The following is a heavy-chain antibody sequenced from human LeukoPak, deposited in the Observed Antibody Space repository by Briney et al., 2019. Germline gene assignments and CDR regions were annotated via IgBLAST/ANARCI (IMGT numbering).Heavy chain of an antibody. V-gene: IGHV3-48*01. D-gene: IGHD1-14*01. CDR1: GFTFSSYS. J-gene: IGHJ4*02. CDR3: AREGRKTLFKPPFDY. Sequence: GGSLRLSCAASGFTFSSYSMNWVRQAPGKGLEWVSYISSSSSTIYYADSVKGRFTISRDNAKNSLYLQMNSLRAEDTAVYYCAREGRKTLFKPPFDYWGQGTLVTVST. CDR2: ISSSSSTI.